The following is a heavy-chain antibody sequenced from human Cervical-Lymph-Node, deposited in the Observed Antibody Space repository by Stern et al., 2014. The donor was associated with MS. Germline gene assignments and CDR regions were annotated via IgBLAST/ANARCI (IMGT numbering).Heavy chain of an antibody. Sequence: VQLEESGGGAVQPGRSLRLSCAASGFPFSSSGMHWVRQAPGKGLEWLAIIYYDGSNRYYADSVKGRFTISRDNSKNTLYLQMNSLRAEDTAVYYCAREGGNTAEYFQHWGQGTLVTVSS. CDR2: IYYDGSNR. D-gene: IGHD4-23*01. V-gene: IGHV3-33*01. CDR3: AREGGNTAEYFQH. CDR1: GFPFSSSG. J-gene: IGHJ1*01.